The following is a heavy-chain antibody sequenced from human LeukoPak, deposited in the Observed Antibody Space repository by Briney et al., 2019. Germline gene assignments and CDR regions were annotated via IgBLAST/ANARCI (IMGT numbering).Heavy chain of an antibody. CDR3: ARGRRDGYHWFDP. Sequence: SETLSLTCTVSGGSISSYYWRWIRQPPGKGLEWIGYIYYSGSTNYNPSLKSRVTISVDTSKNQFSLKLSSVTAADTAVYYCARGRRDGYHWFDPWGQGTLVTVSS. J-gene: IGHJ5*02. CDR2: IYYSGST. CDR1: GGSISSYY. D-gene: IGHD5-24*01. V-gene: IGHV4-59*01.